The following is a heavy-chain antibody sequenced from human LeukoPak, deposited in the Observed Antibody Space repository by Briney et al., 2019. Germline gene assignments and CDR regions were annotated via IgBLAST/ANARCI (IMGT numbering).Heavy chain of an antibody. D-gene: IGHD1-1*01. V-gene: IGHV4-39*07. CDR1: GGSLSSSSYY. J-gene: IGHJ3*02. CDR3: ARARRWNDGDAFDI. CDR2: IYETGST. Sequence: SETLSLTCSVSGGSLSSSSYYWGWIRQPPGRGLEWIGNIYETGSTNYNPSLKSRVTISVDTSKNQFSLKLSSVTAADTAVYYCARARRWNDGDAFDIWGQGTMVTVSS.